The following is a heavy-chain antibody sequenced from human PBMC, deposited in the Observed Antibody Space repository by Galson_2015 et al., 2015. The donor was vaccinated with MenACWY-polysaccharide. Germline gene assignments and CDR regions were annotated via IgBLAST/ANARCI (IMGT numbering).Heavy chain of an antibody. D-gene: IGHD1-26*01. J-gene: IGHJ4*02. V-gene: IGHV3-23*01. CDR3: ARATSYSGTYYDY. CDR1: GFTFNTYA. Sequence: SLRLSCAASGFTFNTYAMGWVRQAPGKGLEWVSDISGSGGNTYYADSVKGRFTVSRDKSKNTLYLQMISLRAEDTAVYYCARATSYSGTYYDYWGQGTLVTVPS. CDR2: ISGSGGNT.